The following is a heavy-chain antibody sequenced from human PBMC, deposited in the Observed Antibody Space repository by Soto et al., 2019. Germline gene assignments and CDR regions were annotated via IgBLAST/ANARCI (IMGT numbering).Heavy chain of an antibody. CDR2: INAGNGNT. D-gene: IGHD3-22*01. Sequence: ASVKVSCKASGYTFTSYAMHWVRQAPGQRLEWMGWINAGNGNTKYSQKFQGRVTITRDTSASTAYMELSSLRSEDTAVYYCARALTYYYDIDYWGQGTLVTVSS. CDR3: ARALTYYYDIDY. CDR1: GYTFTSYA. J-gene: IGHJ4*02. V-gene: IGHV1-3*01.